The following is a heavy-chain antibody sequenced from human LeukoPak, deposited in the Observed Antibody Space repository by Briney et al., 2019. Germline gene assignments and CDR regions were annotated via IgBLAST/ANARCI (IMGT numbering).Heavy chain of an antibody. CDR3: ARSNRYCSSTSCPADYYGSGSYYDY. CDR1: GFTFSSYD. V-gene: IGHV3-33*01. J-gene: IGHJ4*02. Sequence: GGSLRLSCVASGFTFSSYDMHWVRQAPGKGLEWVGDIWYDGSNKYYADSEKGRFTISRDNSKNTLYLQMNSMRAEDTAVYYCARSNRYCSSTSCPADYYGSGSYYDYWGQGTLVTVSS. CDR2: IWYDGSNK. D-gene: IGHD3-10*01.